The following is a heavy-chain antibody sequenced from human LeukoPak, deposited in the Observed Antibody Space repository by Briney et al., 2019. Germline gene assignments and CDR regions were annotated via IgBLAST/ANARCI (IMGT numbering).Heavy chain of an antibody. CDR3: AADLPYSNYGPLDF. V-gene: IGHV1-58*01. CDR1: GFSFTTSA. CDR2: IVAGSGNT. Sequence: SVKVSCKASGFSFTTSAVQWVRQARGQRLEWIGCIVAGSGNTNYAQKFQERVTITRDMSSSTAYLELSSLSSEDTAVYFCAADLPYSNYGPLDFWGQGTLVTVSS. D-gene: IGHD4-11*01. J-gene: IGHJ4*02.